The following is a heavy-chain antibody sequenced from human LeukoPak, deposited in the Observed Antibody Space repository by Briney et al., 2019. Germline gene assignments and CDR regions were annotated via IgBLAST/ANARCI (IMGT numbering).Heavy chain of an antibody. V-gene: IGHV3-9*01. CDR1: GCTFDDYA. D-gene: IGHD3-22*01. J-gene: IGHJ4*02. CDR2: ISWNSGSI. CDR3: AKDTAYYYDSSGYHNLSPFDY. Sequence: GRSLTLSCAASGCTFDDYAVHWVRQAPGQGLDLVWGISWNSGSIGYADSVKGRFTISRDNAKNSLYLQMNSLRAEDTALYYCAKDTAYYYDSSGYHNLSPFDYWGQGTLVTVSS.